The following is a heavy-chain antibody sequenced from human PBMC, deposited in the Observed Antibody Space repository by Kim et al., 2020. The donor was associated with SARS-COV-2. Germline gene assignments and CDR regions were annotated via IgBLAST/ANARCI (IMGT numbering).Heavy chain of an antibody. V-gene: IGHV3-7*01. CDR1: GFTFSSYW. CDR3: ARDGSSGYTGYFDY. D-gene: IGHD3-22*01. J-gene: IGHJ4*02. CDR2: INQDGSEK. Sequence: GGSLRLSCAVSGFTFSSYWMSWVRQAPGKGLEWVAKINQDGSEKYYVDSVKGRFTVSRDNAKNSLYLQMNSLRAEDTAVYYCARDGSSGYTGYFDYCGQG.